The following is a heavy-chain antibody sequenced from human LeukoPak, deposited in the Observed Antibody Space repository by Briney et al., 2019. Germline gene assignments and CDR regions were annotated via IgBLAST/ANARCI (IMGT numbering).Heavy chain of an antibody. CDR1: GYTFTRYG. CDR3: ARDYYYDSSGYVDY. V-gene: IGHV1-18*04. CDR2: ISAYNGNA. Sequence: GASVKVSCKASGYTFTRYGISWVRQAPGQGLEWMGWISAYNGNANYAQNLQGRITMTTDTSTSTAYMELTSLRSDDTAVYYCARDYYYDSSGYVDYWGQGTLVTVSS. J-gene: IGHJ4*02. D-gene: IGHD3-22*01.